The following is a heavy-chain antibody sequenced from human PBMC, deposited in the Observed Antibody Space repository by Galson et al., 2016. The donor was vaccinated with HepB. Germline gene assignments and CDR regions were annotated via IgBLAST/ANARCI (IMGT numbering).Heavy chain of an antibody. J-gene: IGHJ5*02. CDR3: ARRYYDNVWGMYRSNFFDP. CDR2: IYYSGSA. Sequence: ETLSLTCTVSGASISSSSSYWGWIRQPPGKGLEWIASIYYSGSAYYNPSLRSRVTISVDTSNNQVSLQLSSVTAADTAVYYCARRYYDNVWGMYRSNFFDPWGQGTLVTVSS. V-gene: IGHV4-39*01. CDR1: GASISSSSSY. D-gene: IGHD3-16*02.